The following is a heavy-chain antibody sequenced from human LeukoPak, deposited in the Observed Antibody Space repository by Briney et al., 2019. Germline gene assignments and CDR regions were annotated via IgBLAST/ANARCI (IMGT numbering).Heavy chain of an antibody. CDR1: GGSISSGSYY. Sequence: SQTLSLTCTVSGGSISSGSYYWSWIRQPAGKGLEWIGRIYTSGSTNYNPSLKSRVTISVDTSKNQVSLKLSSVTAADTAVYYCAAGYSSTLLPWGQGTLVTVSS. V-gene: IGHV4-61*02. CDR2: IYTSGST. J-gene: IGHJ5*02. D-gene: IGHD6-19*01. CDR3: AAGYSSTLLP.